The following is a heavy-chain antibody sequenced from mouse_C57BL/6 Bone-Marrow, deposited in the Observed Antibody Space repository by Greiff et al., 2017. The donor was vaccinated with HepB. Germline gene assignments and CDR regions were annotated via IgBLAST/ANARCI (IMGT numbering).Heavy chain of an antibody. Sequence: QVQLQQPGAELVKPGASVKLSCKASGYTFTSYWMQWVKQRPGQGLEWIGEIDPSDSYTNYNQKFKGKATLTVDTSSSTAYMQLSSLTSEDSAVYYCASPYSNYYGGFAYWGQGTLVTVSA. CDR3: ASPYSNYYGGFAY. V-gene: IGHV1-50*01. CDR2: IDPSDSYT. CDR1: GYTFTSYW. J-gene: IGHJ3*01. D-gene: IGHD2-5*01.